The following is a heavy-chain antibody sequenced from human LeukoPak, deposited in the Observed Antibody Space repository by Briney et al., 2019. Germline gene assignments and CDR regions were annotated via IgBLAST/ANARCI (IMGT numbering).Heavy chain of an antibody. CDR2: VKSKTDGETT. CDR1: GLTLSNAW. CDR3: ITDPGAWQPI. J-gene: IGHJ3*02. V-gene: IGHV3-15*01. Sequence: PGGSLRLSCAASGLTLSNAWMSWVRQAPGKGREWVGRVKSKTDGETTDYAAPVRGRFTISRDDSKNTLYLQRNRLNTGDTAVYYCITDPGAWQPIWGRGTMVAVSS. D-gene: IGHD3-10*01.